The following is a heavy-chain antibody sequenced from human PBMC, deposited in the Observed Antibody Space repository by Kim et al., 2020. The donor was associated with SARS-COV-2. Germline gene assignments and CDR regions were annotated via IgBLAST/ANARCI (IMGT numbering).Heavy chain of an antibody. CDR3: AKEKPVLLWFGGTVGGGMDG. J-gene: IGHJ6*01. CDR1: GYTFDDYA. V-gene: IGHV3-43*02. Sequence: GGSLRLSCAASGYTFDDYAMHWVRHAQGKGLEWVSLISGDGGSTYYADSVKGRFTISRDNSKNSLYLQMNSLRTEDTALYYCAKEKPVLLWFGGTVGGGMDGCGQGTTVTVST. D-gene: IGHD3-10*01. CDR2: ISGDGGST.